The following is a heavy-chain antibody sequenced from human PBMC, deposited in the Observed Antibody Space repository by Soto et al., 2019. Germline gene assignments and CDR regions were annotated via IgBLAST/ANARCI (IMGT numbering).Heavy chain of an antibody. J-gene: IGHJ6*02. Sequence: EVQLVESGGALVQPGGSLRLSCAASGFNFQSYVMKWVRQAPGQGLEWISDISSSGSSVYYADSVKGRFTISRDNAKNSVYLQMNSLRAEDTAVYYCARDRITIFGVPPYGMDVWGQGTTVTVSS. CDR3: ARDRITIFGVPPYGMDV. CDR2: ISSSGSSV. D-gene: IGHD3-3*01. CDR1: GFNFQSYV. V-gene: IGHV3-48*03.